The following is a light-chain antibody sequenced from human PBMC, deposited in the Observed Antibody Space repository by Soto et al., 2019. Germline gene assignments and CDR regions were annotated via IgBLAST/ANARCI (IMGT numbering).Light chain of an antibody. J-gene: IGKJ2*01. Sequence: DIQMTQSPSSLSASVVDRVTITFRASESIRGWLAWYQQKPGKAPKFLIYKASNLESGVPSRFSGGGSGTDFTLTIPRLEPEDFAVYYCQQYGSSPYTFGQGTKVDIK. V-gene: IGKV1-5*03. CDR2: KAS. CDR3: QQYGSSPYT. CDR1: ESIRGW.